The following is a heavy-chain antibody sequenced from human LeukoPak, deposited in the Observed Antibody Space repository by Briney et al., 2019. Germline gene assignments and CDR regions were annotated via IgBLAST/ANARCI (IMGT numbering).Heavy chain of an antibody. V-gene: IGHV4-4*02. D-gene: IGHD1-26*01. CDR2: IYHSGST. Sequence: SETLSLTCAVSGVSISSSNWWSWVRQPPGKGLEWIGEIYHSGSTNYNPSLKSRVTISVDKSKNQFSLKLSSVTAADTAVYYCVRVPSESGSAYYFDYWGQGTLVTVSS. J-gene: IGHJ4*02. CDR1: GVSISSSNW. CDR3: VRVPSESGSAYYFDY.